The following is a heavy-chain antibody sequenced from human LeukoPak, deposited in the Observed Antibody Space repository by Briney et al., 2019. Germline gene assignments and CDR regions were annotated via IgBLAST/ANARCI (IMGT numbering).Heavy chain of an antibody. V-gene: IGHV3-21*01. CDR3: ARDDDFDWPRLFDY. CDR2: ISSSSSYI. CDR1: GSTFSSYS. D-gene: IGHD3-9*01. J-gene: IGHJ4*02. Sequence: PGGSLRLSCAASGSTFSSYSMNWVRQAPGKGLEWVSSISSSSSYIYYADSVKGRFTISRDNAKNSLYLQMNSLRAEDTAVYYCARDDDFDWPRLFDYWGQGTLVTVSS.